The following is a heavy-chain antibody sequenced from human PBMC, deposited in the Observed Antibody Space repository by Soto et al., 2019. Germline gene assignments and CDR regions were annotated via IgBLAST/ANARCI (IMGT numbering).Heavy chain of an antibody. CDR1: GGSINSGDYY. J-gene: IGHJ4*02. CDR3: ARDGFFGRSGYFDY. D-gene: IGHD3-3*01. V-gene: IGHV4-30-4*01. Sequence: SETLSLTCTVSGGSINSGDYYWNWIRQPPGKGKEWIGYIYYSGSTYYNPSLKSRVTISIDTSKNQFSLKLNSVTAADTAVYYCARDGFFGRSGYFDYWGQGTLVTVSS. CDR2: IYYSGST.